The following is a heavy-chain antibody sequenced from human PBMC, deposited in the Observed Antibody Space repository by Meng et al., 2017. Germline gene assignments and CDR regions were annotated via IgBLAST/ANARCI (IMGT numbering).Heavy chain of an antibody. Sequence: GESLKISCAASGFTFSSYAMSWVRQAPGKGLEWVSAISGSGGSTYYADSVKGRFTISRDNSKNTLYLQMNSLRAEDTAVYYCAKDRAPSAVTRENPYWGQGTLVTGYS. J-gene: IGHJ4*02. D-gene: IGHD4-17*01. V-gene: IGHV3-23*01. CDR2: ISGSGGST. CDR1: GFTFSSYA. CDR3: AKDRAPSAVTRENPY.